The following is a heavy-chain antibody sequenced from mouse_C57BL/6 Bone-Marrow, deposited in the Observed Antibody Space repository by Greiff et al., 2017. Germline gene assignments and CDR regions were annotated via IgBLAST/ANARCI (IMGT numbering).Heavy chain of an antibody. CDR3: ARHDYNAMDY. CDR1: GYTFTSYW. CDR2: IDPSDSYT. J-gene: IGHJ4*01. V-gene: IGHV1-69*01. Sequence: QVQLQQPGAELVMPGASVKLSCKASGYTFTSYWMHWVKQRPGQGLEWIGEIDPSDSYTNYNQKFKGKSTLTVDKSSSTAYMQLSSLTSEDSAVYYCARHDYNAMDYWGQGTSVTVSS.